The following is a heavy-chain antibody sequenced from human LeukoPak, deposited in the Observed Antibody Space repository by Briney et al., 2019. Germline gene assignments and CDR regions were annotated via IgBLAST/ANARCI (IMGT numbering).Heavy chain of an antibody. V-gene: IGHV3-7*01. Sequence: EGSLRLSCAGSGFTFSRNWMCWVRQAPGKGLEWVANIKHDGSEEYYVDSVKGRFTVSRDNAKNSLYLQMNSLRAEDTAVYYCARGGGYPDYWGQGALVTVSS. CDR3: ARGGGYPDY. J-gene: IGHJ4*02. D-gene: IGHD3-22*01. CDR1: GFTFSRNW. CDR2: IKHDGSEE.